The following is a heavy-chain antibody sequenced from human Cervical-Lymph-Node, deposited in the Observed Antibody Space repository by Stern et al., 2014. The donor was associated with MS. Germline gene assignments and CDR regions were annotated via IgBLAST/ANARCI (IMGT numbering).Heavy chain of an antibody. Sequence: EDQLVESGGGLVKPGGSLRLSCAASGFTFSYYTINWVRQAPGQGLEWVSSISSSGSDIHYADSVKGRFTISRDNTKNSLFLQMNSLRAEDTGVYYCARSAMVRAEDHWGQGTLVTGSS. V-gene: IGHV3-21*06. J-gene: IGHJ4*02. CDR1: GFTFSYYT. CDR3: ARSAMVRAEDH. D-gene: IGHD3-10*01. CDR2: ISSSGSDI.